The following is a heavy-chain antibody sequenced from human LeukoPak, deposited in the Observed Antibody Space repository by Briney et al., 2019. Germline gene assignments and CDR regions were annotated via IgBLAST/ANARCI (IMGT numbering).Heavy chain of an antibody. V-gene: IGHV4-31*03. CDR2: IYYSGST. D-gene: IGHD3-22*01. CDR3: ARADSRATNAFDI. CDR1: GGSISSGGYY. J-gene: IGHJ3*02. Sequence: SQTLSLTCTVSGGSISSGGYYWSWIRQHPGKGLEWIGYIYYSGSTYYNPSLKSRITISEDTSKNQFSLKLSSVTAADTAVYYCARADSRATNAFDIWGQGTMVTVSS.